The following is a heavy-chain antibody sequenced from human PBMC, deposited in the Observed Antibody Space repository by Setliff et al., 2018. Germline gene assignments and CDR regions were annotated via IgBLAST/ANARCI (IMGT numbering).Heavy chain of an antibody. V-gene: IGHV1-46*01. Sequence: GASVKVSCKASGGTFTSYYMHWVRQAPGQGLEWMGIINPSGGSTSYAQKFQGRVTMTRDTSTSTVYMELSSLRSEDTAVYYCARSGGGYDFWSGYLVSHYYYYYYMDVWGKGTTVTVSS. CDR2: INPSGGST. CDR3: ARSGGGYDFWSGYLVSHYYYYYYMDV. CDR1: GGTFTSYY. D-gene: IGHD3-3*01. J-gene: IGHJ6*03.